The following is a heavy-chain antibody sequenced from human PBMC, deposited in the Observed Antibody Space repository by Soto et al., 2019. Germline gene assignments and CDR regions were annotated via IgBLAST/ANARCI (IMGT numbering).Heavy chain of an antibody. CDR1: GFIFSSFE. Sequence: EVQLVESGGGLVQPGGSLRLSCAASGFIFSSFEMNWVRQAPGKGLEWVSYISSSGSPIYYADFVKGRFTVSRDNAKDSVFLQMNSLRADDTAVYYCARAPYYYDGSFRFDSWGQGALLIVSS. D-gene: IGHD3-22*01. J-gene: IGHJ4*02. V-gene: IGHV3-48*03. CDR2: ISSSGSPI. CDR3: ARAPYYYDGSFRFDS.